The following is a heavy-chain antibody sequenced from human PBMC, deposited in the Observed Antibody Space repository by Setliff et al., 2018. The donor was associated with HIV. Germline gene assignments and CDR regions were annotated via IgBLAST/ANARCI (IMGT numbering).Heavy chain of an antibody. V-gene: IGHV5-51*01. J-gene: IGHJ4*02. D-gene: IGHD3-22*01. Sequence: LKISCKGSGYSFPTYWIAWVRQMPGKGLEWMGVIYPDESDSRYSPSFRGQVTISADKSINTAYLQWSSLKASDTAMYYCARVDMGYYYASSGYSHFDHWGQGTLVTVSS. CDR1: GYSFPTYW. CDR3: ARVDMGYYYASSGYSHFDH. CDR2: IYPDESDS.